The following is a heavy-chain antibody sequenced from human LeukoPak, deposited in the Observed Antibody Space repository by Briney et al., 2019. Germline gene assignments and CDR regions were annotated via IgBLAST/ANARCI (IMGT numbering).Heavy chain of an antibody. CDR3: AKLGYCSGTSCYPYDY. D-gene: IGHD2-2*01. V-gene: IGHV3-30*02. Sequence: GGSLRLSCAASGFTFSSYGMHWVRQAPGKGLEWVAFIRYDGSNKYYADSVKGRFTISRDNSKNTLYLQMNSLRAEDTAVYYCAKLGYCSGTSCYPYDYWGQGTLVTVSS. CDR1: GFTFSSYG. J-gene: IGHJ4*02. CDR2: IRYDGSNK.